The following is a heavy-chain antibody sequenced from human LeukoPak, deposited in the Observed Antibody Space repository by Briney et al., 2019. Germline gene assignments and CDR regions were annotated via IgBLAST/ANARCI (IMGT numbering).Heavy chain of an antibody. Sequence: SETLSLTCAVYGGSFSGYYCSWIRQPPGKGLEWIGEINHSGSTNYNPSLKSRVTISVDTSKNQFSLKLSSVTAADTAVYYCARGRPWFDPWGQGTLVTVSS. CDR1: GGSFSGYY. V-gene: IGHV4-34*01. CDR2: INHSGST. J-gene: IGHJ5*02. CDR3: ARGRPWFDP.